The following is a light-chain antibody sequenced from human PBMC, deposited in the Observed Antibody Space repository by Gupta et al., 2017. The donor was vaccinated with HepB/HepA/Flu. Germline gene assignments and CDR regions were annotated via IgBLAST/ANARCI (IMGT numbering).Light chain of an antibody. Sequence: EIVLTQSPATLSLSPGERATLSCRARRSVSSNYIAWYQQKPGQAPRLLIYVASTRATGIPDRFSGSGSGTHFTLTISRLEPEDFAVYHCQQHGDPVYTFGQGTKLEIK. V-gene: IGKV3-20*01. CDR2: VAS. CDR3: QQHGDPVYT. CDR1: RSVSSNY. J-gene: IGKJ2*01.